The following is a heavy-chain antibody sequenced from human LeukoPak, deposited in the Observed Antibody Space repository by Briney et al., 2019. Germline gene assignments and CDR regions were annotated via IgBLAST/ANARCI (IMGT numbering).Heavy chain of an antibody. CDR3: ARHIRGGGWLDP. J-gene: IGHJ5*02. Sequence: SETLSLTCTVSGGSIRSSYYYWGWIRQPPGKGLEWIGSIYYSGSTYYNPSLKSRVAISADTSKNQFSLKLSSVTAADTAVYYCARHIRGGGWLDPWGQGSLVTVSS. CDR1: GGSIRSSYYY. D-gene: IGHD3-10*01. V-gene: IGHV4-39*01. CDR2: IYYSGST.